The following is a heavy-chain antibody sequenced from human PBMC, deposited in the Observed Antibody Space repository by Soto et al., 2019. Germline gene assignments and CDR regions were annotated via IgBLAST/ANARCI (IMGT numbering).Heavy chain of an antibody. J-gene: IGHJ4*02. D-gene: IGHD6-13*01. V-gene: IGHV3-9*01. CDR1: GFTFDDYA. Sequence: ESGGGLVQPGRSLRLSCAASGFTFDDYAMHWVRQAPGKGLEWVSGISWNSGSIGYADSVKGRFTISRDNAKNSLYLQMNSLRAEDTALYYCAKGHIAAAGPPDYWGQGTLVTVSS. CDR2: ISWNSGSI. CDR3: AKGHIAAAGPPDY.